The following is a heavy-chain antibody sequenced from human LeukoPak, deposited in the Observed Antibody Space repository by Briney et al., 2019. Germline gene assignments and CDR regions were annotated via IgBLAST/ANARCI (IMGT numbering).Heavy chain of an antibody. Sequence: PGGSLRLSCAASGFTFSDYAMSWVRQAPGKGLEWVSSISGTGGSTYYADSVKGRSTISRDNSNNTLFLQMNSLRAEDTAVYYCAKVRTGHYFDYWGQGTLVTVSS. V-gene: IGHV3-23*01. CDR2: ISGTGGST. CDR1: GFTFSDYA. CDR3: AKVRTGHYFDY. J-gene: IGHJ4*02. D-gene: IGHD1-1*01.